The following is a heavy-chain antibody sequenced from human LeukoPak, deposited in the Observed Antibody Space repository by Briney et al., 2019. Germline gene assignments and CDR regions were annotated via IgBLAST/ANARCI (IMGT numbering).Heavy chain of an antibody. CDR1: GGSFSGYY. Sequence: SETLSLTCAVYGGSFSGYYWSWIRQPPGKGLEWIGEINHSGSTNYNPSLKSRVTISVDTSKNQFSLKLSSATAADTAVYYCASHLYCSGGSCLDYWGQGTLVTVSS. J-gene: IGHJ4*02. D-gene: IGHD2-15*01. CDR3: ASHLYCSGGSCLDY. CDR2: INHSGST. V-gene: IGHV4-34*01.